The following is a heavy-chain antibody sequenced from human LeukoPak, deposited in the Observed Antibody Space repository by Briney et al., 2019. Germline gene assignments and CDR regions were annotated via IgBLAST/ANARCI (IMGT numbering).Heavy chain of an antibody. CDR2: IMPLFGTA. CDR3: ARDSSVASFDY. CDR1: GGTFNSYA. Sequence: ASVKVSCRASGGTFNSYAISWVRQAPGQGLEWMGGIMPLFGTANYAQEFQGRVTFTTDESASTAYMEVNSLRAEDTAAYYCARDSSVASFDYWGQGTLVTVSS. V-gene: IGHV1-69*05. D-gene: IGHD6-19*01. J-gene: IGHJ4*02.